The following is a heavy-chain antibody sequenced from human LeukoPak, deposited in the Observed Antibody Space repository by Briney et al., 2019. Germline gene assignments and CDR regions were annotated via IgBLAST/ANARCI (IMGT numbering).Heavy chain of an antibody. Sequence: GGSLRLSCAASGASDFTFINYAMGWVRQAPGQGLEWVSALSGRSGATTFYADSVKGRFTISRDNPENMLYLQMNSLRVEDTAVYFCVARTWSGSPFLFDSWGQGTLVTVTS. CDR1: GASDFTFINYA. V-gene: IGHV3-23*01. D-gene: IGHD3-3*01. CDR3: VARTWSGSPFLFDS. CDR2: LSGRSGATT. J-gene: IGHJ4*02.